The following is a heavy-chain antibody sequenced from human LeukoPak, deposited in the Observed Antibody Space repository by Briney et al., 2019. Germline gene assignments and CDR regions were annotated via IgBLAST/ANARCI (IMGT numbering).Heavy chain of an antibody. V-gene: IGHV3-48*03. J-gene: IGHJ2*01. D-gene: IGHD5-18*01. CDR2: ISGSGSTK. CDR1: GFASAFTFSTYE. Sequence: GGSLRLSCTASGFASAFTFSTYEMNWVRQAPGKGLEWLSHISGSGSTKYHADSVKGRFIVSRDNTKNSLYLQMNSLRVEDTAIYYCARDESAYSYGFHWYFGLWGRGTLVTVSS. CDR3: ARDESAYSYGFHWYFGL.